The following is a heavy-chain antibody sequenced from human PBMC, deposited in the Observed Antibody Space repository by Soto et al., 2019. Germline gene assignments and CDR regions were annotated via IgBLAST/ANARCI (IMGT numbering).Heavy chain of an antibody. D-gene: IGHD1-1*01. Sequence: SETLSLTCTVSGGSISSYYWSWIRQPPGKGLEWIGYIYYSGSTNYNPSLKSRVTISVDTSKNQFSLKLSSVTAADMAVYYCAREYGKLEPRAYYYYYYMDVWGKGTTVTVSS. J-gene: IGHJ6*03. CDR2: IYYSGST. CDR3: AREYGKLEPRAYYYYYYMDV. V-gene: IGHV4-59*01. CDR1: GGSISSYY.